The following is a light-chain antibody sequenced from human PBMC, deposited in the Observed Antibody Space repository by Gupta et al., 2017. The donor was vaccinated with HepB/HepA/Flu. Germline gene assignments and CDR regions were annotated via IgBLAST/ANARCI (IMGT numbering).Light chain of an antibody. J-gene: IGKJ2*01. CDR2: AAS. Sequence: DIQMTQSPSSLSASVGDRVTITCRESQSISSYLNWDQQKPGKAPKLMIYAASRCQSGGTSRFSGSGSVKDFTLTSMRPQNEDFANYYGRQSYSSYTFGQGTRVEIK. CDR1: QSISSY. V-gene: IGKV1-39*01. CDR3: RQSYSSYT.